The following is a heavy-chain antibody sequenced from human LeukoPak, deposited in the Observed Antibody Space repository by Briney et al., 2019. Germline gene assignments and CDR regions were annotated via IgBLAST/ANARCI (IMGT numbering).Heavy chain of an antibody. CDR1: GFTFSSYA. CDR3: ARGNSDAFDI. D-gene: IGHD4-23*01. J-gene: IGHJ3*02. V-gene: IGHV3-33*08. CDR2: IWYDGSYK. Sequence: GGSLRLSCAASGFTFSSYAMHWVRQAPGKGLEWMAIIWYDGSYKYYADSVKGRFTISRDNSKNTLYLQVNSLTAEDTAVYYCARGNSDAFDIWGHGTMVTVSS.